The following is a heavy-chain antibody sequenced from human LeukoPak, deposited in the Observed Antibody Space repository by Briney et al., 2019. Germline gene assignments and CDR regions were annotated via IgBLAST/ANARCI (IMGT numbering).Heavy chain of an antibody. D-gene: IGHD3-3*01. CDR3: ARGRPTYYDFWSGDPTHYYYYYGMDV. J-gene: IGHJ6*02. V-gene: IGHV4-34*01. CDR1: GGSFSGYY. CDR2: INHSGST. Sequence: PSETLSLTCAVYGGSFSGYYWRWIRQPPGKGLEWIGEINHSGSTNYNPSLKSRVTISVDTSKNQFSLKLSSVTAADTAVYYCARGRPTYYDFWSGDPTHYYYYYGMDVWGQGTTVTVSS.